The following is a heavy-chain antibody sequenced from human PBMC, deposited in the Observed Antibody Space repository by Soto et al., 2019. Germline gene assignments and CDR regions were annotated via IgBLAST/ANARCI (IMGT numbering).Heavy chain of an antibody. Sequence: SETLSLTCTVSGGSISSSSYYWGWVRQPPGKGLEWIGEIYHSGSTNYNPSLKSRVTISVDKSKNQFSLKLSSVTAADTAVYYCAREGYYYGSGSYFWFDPWGQGTLVTAPQ. V-gene: IGHV4-39*07. CDR3: AREGYYYGSGSYFWFDP. J-gene: IGHJ5*02. CDR2: IYHSGST. D-gene: IGHD3-10*01. CDR1: GGSISSSSYY.